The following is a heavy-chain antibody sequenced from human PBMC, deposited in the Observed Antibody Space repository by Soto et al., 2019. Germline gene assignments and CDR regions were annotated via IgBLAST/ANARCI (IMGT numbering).Heavy chain of an antibody. CDR2: FFWGDDK. Sequence: QITLKESGPPLVKPTQTLTLTCTFSGFSLTTSGRGVGWIRQPPGKALEWLALFFWGDDKRYSPSLKTRLTISNDTSKNQVVLTMTNMGTEDTATYYCAHRLAMLDALDVWGQGTVVTDSS. V-gene: IGHV2-5*02. J-gene: IGHJ3*01. CDR1: GFSLTTSGRG. CDR3: AHRLAMLDALDV. D-gene: IGHD3-10*02.